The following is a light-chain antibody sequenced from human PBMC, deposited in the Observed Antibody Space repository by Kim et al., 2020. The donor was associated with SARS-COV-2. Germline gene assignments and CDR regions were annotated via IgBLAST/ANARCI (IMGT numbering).Light chain of an antibody. J-gene: IGKJ1*01. CDR1: QDINNY. CDR2: AAS. CDR3: QQYFSYPWT. V-gene: IGKV1-8*01. Sequence: AIRMTQSPSSFSASTGDRVTITCRASQDINNYLAWYQQKPGKAPKLLIYAASTLHSGVPSRFSGSGSGTDFTLTISCLQSEDFATYYCQQYFSYPWTFGQGTKVDIK.